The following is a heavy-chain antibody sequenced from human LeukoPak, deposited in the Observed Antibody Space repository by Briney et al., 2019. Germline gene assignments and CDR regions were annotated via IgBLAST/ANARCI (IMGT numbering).Heavy chain of an antibody. J-gene: IGHJ4*02. D-gene: IGHD4-17*01. CDR2: ISAYNGNT. CDR3: ARDRVGGDLTGESLY. Sequence: ASVTVSCKASGYPFDNFGLTWVRQAPGHGLEWRGWISAYNGNTHHAQKFRDRLTLTTDTSTSTAYLELRSLKSDDTAVYYCARDRVGGDLTGESLYWGQGTLVTVSS. V-gene: IGHV1-18*01. CDR1: GYPFDNFG.